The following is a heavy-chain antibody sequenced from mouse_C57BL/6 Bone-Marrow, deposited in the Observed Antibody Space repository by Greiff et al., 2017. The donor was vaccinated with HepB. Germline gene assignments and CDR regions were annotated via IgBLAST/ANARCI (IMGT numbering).Heavy chain of an antibody. CDR1: GYAFTSYL. D-gene: IGHD3-2*02. CDR3: ARPSSGYYAMDY. CDR2: INPGSGGT. V-gene: IGHV1-54*01. Sequence: QVQLQQSGAELVRPGTSVKVSCKASGYAFTSYLMEWVKQRPGQGLEWIGVINPGSGGTNYNEKFKGKATLTADTSSSTAYMQLSSLTSEDSAVYFCARPSSGYYAMDYWGQGTSVTVSS. J-gene: IGHJ4*01.